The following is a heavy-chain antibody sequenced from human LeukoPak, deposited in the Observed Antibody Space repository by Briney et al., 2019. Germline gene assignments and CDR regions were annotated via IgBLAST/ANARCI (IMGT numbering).Heavy chain of an antibody. J-gene: IGHJ5*02. Sequence: PSETLSLTCAVYGGSFSGYYWSWIRQPPGKGLEWIGEINHSGSTNYNPSLKSRVTISVDTSKNQFSLKLSSVTAADTAVYYCARTRLPPTGNWFDPWGQGTLVTVSS. CDR2: INHSGST. D-gene: IGHD1-1*01. CDR1: GGSFSGYY. V-gene: IGHV4-34*01. CDR3: ARTRLPPTGNWFDP.